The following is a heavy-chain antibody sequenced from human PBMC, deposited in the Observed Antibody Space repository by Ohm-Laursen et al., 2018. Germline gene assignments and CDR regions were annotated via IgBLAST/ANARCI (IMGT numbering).Heavy chain of an antibody. CDR1: GGSISSGGYY. Sequence: TLSLTWTVSGGSISSGGYYWSWIRQHPGKGLEWIGYIYYGGSTYYNPSLKSRVTISVDTSKNQFSLKLSSVTAADTAVYYCARNGRVAARGGVFFDYWGQGTLVTVSS. J-gene: IGHJ4*02. CDR3: ARNGRVAARGGVFFDY. D-gene: IGHD6-13*01. V-gene: IGHV4-31*02. CDR2: IYYGGST.